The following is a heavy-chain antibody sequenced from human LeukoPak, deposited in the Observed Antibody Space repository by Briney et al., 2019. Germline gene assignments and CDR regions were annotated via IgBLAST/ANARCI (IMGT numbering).Heavy chain of an antibody. CDR1: GFTFSSYG. CDR2: IRYDGSNK. V-gene: IGHV3-30*02. J-gene: IGHJ4*02. CDR3: ARDIGSSGYYYQFDY. Sequence: GGSLRLSCAASGFTFSSYGMHWVRQAPGKGLEWVAFIRYDGSNKYYADSVKGRFTISRDNSKNTLYLQINSLSAEDTAVYYCARDIGSSGYYYQFDYWGQGTLVTVSS. D-gene: IGHD3-22*01.